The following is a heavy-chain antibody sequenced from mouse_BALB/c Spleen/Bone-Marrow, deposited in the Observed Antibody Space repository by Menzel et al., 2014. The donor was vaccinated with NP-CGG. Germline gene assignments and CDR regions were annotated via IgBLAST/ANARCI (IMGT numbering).Heavy chain of an antibody. D-gene: IGHD2-10*02. CDR1: GFTFSDFY. V-gene: IGHV7-1*02. J-gene: IGHJ3*01. Sequence: VQLKESGGGLVQPGDSLRLSCATSGFTFSDFYMEWVRQPPGKRLEWIAASRNKAKYYTTEYSASVKGRFIASRDTSQSVLYLQMNALSAEDTAIYYCARDVGYGNYFVYWGQGTLVTVSA. CDR2: SRNKAKYYTT. CDR3: ARDVGYGNYFVY.